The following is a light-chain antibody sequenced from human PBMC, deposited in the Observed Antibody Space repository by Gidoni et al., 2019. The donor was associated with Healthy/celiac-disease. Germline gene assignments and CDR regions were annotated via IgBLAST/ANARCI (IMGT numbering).Light chain of an antibody. CDR1: QSGSSSY. J-gene: IGKJ5*01. CDR2: CAS. V-gene: IGKV3-20*01. Sequence: EIVLTQSPGPLSLSPGERATLSCRASQSGSSSYLAWYQQKPGQAPMLLIYCASSWATGIPDMFSGSGSGTDFTLTLSRLEPEYFAVYYCHQYGSSLPITFGQGTRLEIK. CDR3: HQYGSSLPIT.